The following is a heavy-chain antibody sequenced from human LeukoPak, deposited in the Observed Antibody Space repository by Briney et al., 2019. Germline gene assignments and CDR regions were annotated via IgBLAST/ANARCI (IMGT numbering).Heavy chain of an antibody. J-gene: IGHJ4*02. D-gene: IGHD2-8*01. CDR3: ARYGFDY. CDR2: INPNSGGT. CDR1: GYSFTSYW. V-gene: IGHV1-2*02. Sequence: GESLKISCKGSGYSFTSYWIGWVRQAPGQGLEWMGWINPNSGGTNYAQKFQGRVTMTRDTSISTAYMELSRLRSDDTAVYYCARYGFDYWGQGTLVTVSS.